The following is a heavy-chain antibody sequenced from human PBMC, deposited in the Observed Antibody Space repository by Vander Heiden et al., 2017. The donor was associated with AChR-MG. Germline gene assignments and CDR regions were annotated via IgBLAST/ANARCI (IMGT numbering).Heavy chain of an antibody. CDR2: ISYDGSNK. CDR1: GFTFSSYG. CDR3: AKDRGYSSPRMFLDY. D-gene: IGHD6-19*01. Sequence: QVQLVESGGGVVQPGRSLRLSCAASGFTFSSYGMHWVRQAPGKGLEWVAVISYDGSNKYYADSVKGRFTISRDNSKNTLYLQMNSLRAEDTAVYYCAKDRGYSSPRMFLDYWGQGTLVTVSS. J-gene: IGHJ4*02. V-gene: IGHV3-30*18.